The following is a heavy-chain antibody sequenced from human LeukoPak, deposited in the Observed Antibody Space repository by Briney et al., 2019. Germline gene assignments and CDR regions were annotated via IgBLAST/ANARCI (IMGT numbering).Heavy chain of an antibody. V-gene: IGHV4-34*01. D-gene: IGHD3-3*01. CDR1: GGSFSGYY. Sequence: SETLSLTCAVYGGSFSGYYWSWLRQPPGKGLEWIGEINHSGSTNYNPSLKSRVTISVDTSMNQFSLKLSSVTAADTAVYYCARDLSGYLDYWGQGTLVTVSS. J-gene: IGHJ4*02. CDR2: INHSGST. CDR3: ARDLSGYLDY.